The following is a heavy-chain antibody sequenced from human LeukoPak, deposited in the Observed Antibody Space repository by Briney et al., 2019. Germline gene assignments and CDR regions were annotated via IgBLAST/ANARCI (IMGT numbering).Heavy chain of an antibody. J-gene: IGHJ4*02. CDR2: IYYSGSA. V-gene: IGHV4-39*07. Sequence: SETLSLTCTVSGGSISSSSYYWGWIRQPPGKGLEWIGSIYYSGSAYYNPSLKSRVTISVDTSKNQFSLKLSSVTAADSAVYYCARGKGLGDLDYWGQGTLVTVSS. CDR3: ARGKGLGDLDY. D-gene: IGHD3-16*01. CDR1: GGSISSSSYY.